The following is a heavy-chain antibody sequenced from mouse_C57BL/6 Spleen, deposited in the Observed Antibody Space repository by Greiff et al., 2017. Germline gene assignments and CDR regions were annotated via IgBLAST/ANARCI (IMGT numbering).Heavy chain of an antibody. V-gene: IGHV3-6*01. Sequence: EVQLQQSGPGLVKPSQSLSLTCSVTGYSITSGYYWNWIRQFPGNKLEWMGYISYDGSNNYNPSLKNRISITRDTSKNQFFLKLNSVTTADTATYYCAREYCGSRYVLYFDVWGTGATVTVSS. CDR3: AREYCGSRYVLYFDV. J-gene: IGHJ1*03. CDR2: ISYDGSN. CDR1: GYSITSGYY. D-gene: IGHD1-1*01.